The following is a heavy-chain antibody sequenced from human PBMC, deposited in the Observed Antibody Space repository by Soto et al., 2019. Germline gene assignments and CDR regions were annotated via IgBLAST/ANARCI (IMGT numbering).Heavy chain of an antibody. CDR2: IYHGGSA. V-gene: IGHV4-4*02. J-gene: IGHJ4*02. Sequence: QVQLRESGPGLVKPSGTLFLTCAVSSGSGNSSNWWSWVRQPPGKGLEWIGEIYHGGSANYNPSLRSRVTMSVDKSKNQVFLQLSSVTAADTAVYYCARDPAAAGTFDYWGQGTLVTVSS. CDR1: SGSGNSSNW. D-gene: IGHD6-13*01. CDR3: ARDPAAAGTFDY.